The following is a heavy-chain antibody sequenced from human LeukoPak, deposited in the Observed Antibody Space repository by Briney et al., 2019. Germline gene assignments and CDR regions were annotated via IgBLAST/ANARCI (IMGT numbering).Heavy chain of an antibody. Sequence: PSETLSLTCTVSGGSISSYYWSWVRQPPGKGLEWIGYIHHSGGTNYNPYLKSRGTMSLDTSKNRMSLKLSSVTAADTAAYYCAMTTVVTPPTLWGQGALVTVSS. CDR1: GGSISSYY. D-gene: IGHD4-23*01. J-gene: IGHJ4*02. CDR2: IHHSGGT. CDR3: AMTTVVTPPTL. V-gene: IGHV4-59*08.